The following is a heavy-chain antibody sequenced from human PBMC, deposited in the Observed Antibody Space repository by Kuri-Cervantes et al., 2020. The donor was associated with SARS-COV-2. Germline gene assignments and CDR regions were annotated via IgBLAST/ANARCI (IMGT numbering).Heavy chain of an antibody. CDR3: ARDLTGTTSSYYYYGMDV. D-gene: IGHD1-7*01. CDR2: INPSGGST. CDR1: GYTFTSYY. J-gene: IGHJ6*02. V-gene: IGHV1-46*01. Sequence: ASVKVLCKASGYTFTSYYIHWVRQAPGQGLEWMGIINPSGGSTSYAQKFQGRVTMTRDTSTSTVYMELSSLRSEDTAVYYCARDLTGTTSSYYYYGMDVWGQGTTVTVSS.